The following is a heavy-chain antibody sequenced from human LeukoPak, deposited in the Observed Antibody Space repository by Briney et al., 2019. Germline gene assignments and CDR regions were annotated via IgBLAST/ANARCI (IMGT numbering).Heavy chain of an antibody. CDR1: GGSITNNNW. CDR3: ARSRAAAGSYLFDL. V-gene: IGHV4-4*02. D-gene: IGHD6-13*01. CDR2: IYHSGST. J-gene: IGHJ4*02. Sequence: SETLSLTCAVSGGSITNNNWWSWVRQPPGKGLEWIGEIYHSGSTNYNPSLQSRVTISVDKSKNQFSLKLSSVTAADTAVYYWARSRAAAGSYLFDLWGQGTLVTVSS.